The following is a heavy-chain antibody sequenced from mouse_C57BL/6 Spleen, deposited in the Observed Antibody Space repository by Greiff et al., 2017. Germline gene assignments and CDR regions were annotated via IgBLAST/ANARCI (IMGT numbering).Heavy chain of an antibody. CDR2: FHPYNDDT. CDR1: GYTFTTYP. D-gene: IGHD2-5*01. V-gene: IGHV1-47*01. CDR3: ARRDYSNYFFAY. J-gene: IGHJ3*01. Sequence: VKLQESGAELVKPGASVKMSCKASGYTFTTYPIEWMKQNHGKSLEWIGNFHPYNDDTKYNEKFKGKATLTVEKSSSTVYLELSRLTSDDSAVYYCARRDYSNYFFAYWGQGTLVTVSA.